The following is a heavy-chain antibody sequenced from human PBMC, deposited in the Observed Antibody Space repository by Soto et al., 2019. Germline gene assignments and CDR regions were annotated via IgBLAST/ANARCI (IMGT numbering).Heavy chain of an antibody. CDR3: ARGSPFSVYVGEFDS. D-gene: IGHD5-12*01. V-gene: IGHV1-8*01. CDR2: MNPNNENT. Sequence: ASVKVSCKASGYTFTSYDINWVRQAPGQGLEWMGWMNPNNENTGYKQKFQGRVTMTRNASISTAYMELSSLRSEDTAVYYCARGSPFSVYVGEFDSWGQGTLVTVSS. J-gene: IGHJ4*02. CDR1: GYTFTSYD.